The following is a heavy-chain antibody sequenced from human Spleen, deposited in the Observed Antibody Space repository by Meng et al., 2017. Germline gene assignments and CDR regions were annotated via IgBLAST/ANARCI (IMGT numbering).Heavy chain of an antibody. Sequence: LLPQWGPALFKPSRTLSPTCVVSGGSSSDYDWGWIRQPPGKGLEWIGEINHSGSTNYNPSLESRATISVDTSQNNLSLKLSSVTAADSAVYYCARGPTTMAHDFDYWGQGTLVTVSS. CDR1: GGSSSDYD. CDR2: INHSGST. V-gene: IGHV4-34*01. J-gene: IGHJ4*02. D-gene: IGHD4-11*01. CDR3: ARGPTTMAHDFDY.